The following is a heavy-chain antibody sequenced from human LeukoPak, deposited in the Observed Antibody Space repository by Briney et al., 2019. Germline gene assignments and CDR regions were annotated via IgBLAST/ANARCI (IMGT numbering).Heavy chain of an antibody. CDR1: GFTFSTYA. J-gene: IGHJ4*02. V-gene: IGHV3-23*01. D-gene: IGHD1-26*01. CDR2: ISTSGDRT. Sequence: GGSLRLSCAASGFTFSTYAMTWVRQAPGKGLEWVSGISTSGDRTYHADSVKGRFTISRDNSKNTLYLQMNSLRAEDTAEYYCARSAVGTSCCTAVDYWGQGTLVTVSS. CDR3: ARSAVGTSCCTAVDY.